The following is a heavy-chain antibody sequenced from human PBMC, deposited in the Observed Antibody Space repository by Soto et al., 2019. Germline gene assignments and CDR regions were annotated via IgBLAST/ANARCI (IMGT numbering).Heavy chain of an antibody. D-gene: IGHD6-19*01. CDR1: GFTFNIYS. CDR2: ITSDTKTI. J-gene: IGHJ4*02. V-gene: IGHV3-48*02. Sequence: EVQLVESGGDLVQRGGSLRLSCAASGFTFNIYSMNWVRQAPGKGLEWFSYITSDTKTIKYADSVKGRCTNSRDNAKNSVYLQMNSLRDEDTAVYYCARSVEGHFDYWGQGTVVTVSS. CDR3: ARSVEGHFDY.